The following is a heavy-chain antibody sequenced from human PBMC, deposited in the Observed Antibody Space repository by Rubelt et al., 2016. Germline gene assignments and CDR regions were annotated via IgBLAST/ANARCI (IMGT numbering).Heavy chain of an antibody. CDR1: GGSVISNY. D-gene: IGHD2-2*01. V-gene: IGHV4-59*08. CDR2: IYYTGTT. CDR3: ARIDIVVVPSATVDH. Sequence: GGSVISNYWSWIRQPPGKGLEWTGYIYYTGTTNYNPSLKSRITIAVDTSKNQFSLKMYSVTAADTALYYCARIDIVVVPSATVDHWGQGTLVTVSS. J-gene: IGHJ4*02.